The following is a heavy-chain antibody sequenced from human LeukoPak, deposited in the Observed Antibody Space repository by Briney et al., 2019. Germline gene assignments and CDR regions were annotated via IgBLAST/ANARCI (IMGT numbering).Heavy chain of an antibody. V-gene: IGHV1-2*02. CDR2: INPNSGGT. CDR1: GYAFTGYY. D-gene: IGHD1-26*01. Sequence: ASVKVSCKASGYAFTGYYMHWVRQAPGQGLEWMGWINPNSGGTNYAQKFQGRVTMTRDTSISTAYMELSRLRSDDTAVYYCARGRYEGATTGDYWGQGTLVTVSS. J-gene: IGHJ4*02. CDR3: ARGRYEGATTGDY.